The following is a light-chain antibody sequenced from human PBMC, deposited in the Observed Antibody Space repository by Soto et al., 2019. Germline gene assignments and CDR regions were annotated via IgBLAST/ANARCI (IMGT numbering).Light chain of an antibody. CDR2: RAS. J-gene: IGKJ2*01. CDR1: QSVSSY. Sequence: EIVMTQSPATLSVSPGGRATLSCRASQSVSSYLAWYQQRPGQPPRLLIYRASTRATGIPARFSGSGSGTEFSLAISILQSEDFAVHYCQQYSTWPPRYTFGQGTKLEI. CDR3: QQYSTWPPRYT. V-gene: IGKV3-15*01.